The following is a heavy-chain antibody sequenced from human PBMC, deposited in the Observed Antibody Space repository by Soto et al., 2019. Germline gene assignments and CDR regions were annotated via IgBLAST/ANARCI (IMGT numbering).Heavy chain of an antibody. CDR2: IFTGDTT. CDR3: ARDGGSGSYHQDYYYYGMDV. D-gene: IGHD3-10*01. V-gene: IGHV3-53*01. J-gene: IGHJ6*02. CDR1: GFTFSSYA. Sequence: PGGSLRLSCAASGFTFSSYAMSWVRQAPGKGLEWVSFIFTGDTTYYADSVKGRFTISRDNSKNTLYLQMNSLRAEDTAVYYCARDGGSGSYHQDYYYYGMDVWGQGTTVTVSS.